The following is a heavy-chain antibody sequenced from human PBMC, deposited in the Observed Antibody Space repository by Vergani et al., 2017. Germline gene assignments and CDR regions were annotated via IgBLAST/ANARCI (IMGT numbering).Heavy chain of an antibody. Sequence: EVQLVESGGGLVQPGGSLRLSCAASGFTFSSYSMNWVRQAPGKGLEWVSYISSSSSTIYYADSVKGRFTISRDNSKNTLYVQMNSLRAEDTAVYYCAKDLHTGYYDFWSGYSRYYYYGMDVWGQGTTVTVSS. CDR1: GFTFSSYS. CDR3: AKDLHTGYYDFWSGYSRYYYYGMDV. V-gene: IGHV3-48*01. CDR2: ISSSSSTI. D-gene: IGHD3-3*01. J-gene: IGHJ6*02.